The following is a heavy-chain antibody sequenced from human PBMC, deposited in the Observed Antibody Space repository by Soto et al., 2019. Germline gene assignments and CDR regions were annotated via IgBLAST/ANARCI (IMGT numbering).Heavy chain of an antibody. J-gene: IGHJ4*02. D-gene: IGHD2-21*02. CDR3: ARSYCGGDCRLGYYFDY. V-gene: IGHV4-4*02. Sequence: SETLSLTCAVSGGSISSSNWWSWVRQPPGKGLEWIGEIYHSGSTNYNPSLKSRVTISVDKSKNQFSLKLSSVTAADTAVYYCARSYCGGDCRLGYYFDYWGQGTLVT. CDR2: IYHSGST. CDR1: GGSISSSNW.